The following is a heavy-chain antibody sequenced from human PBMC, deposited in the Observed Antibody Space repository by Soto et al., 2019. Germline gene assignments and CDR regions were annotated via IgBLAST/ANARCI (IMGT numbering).Heavy chain of an antibody. V-gene: IGHV4-4*02. J-gene: IGHJ4*02. Sequence: SETLSLTCTVSGGSISSSNWWSWVRQPPGKGLEWIGEIYHSGSTNYNPSLKSRVTISVDKSKNQFSLKLSSVTAADTAVYYCARGRYYDSSGTWDYWGQGTLVTVSS. D-gene: IGHD3-22*01. CDR3: ARGRYYDSSGTWDY. CDR1: GGSISSSNW. CDR2: IYHSGST.